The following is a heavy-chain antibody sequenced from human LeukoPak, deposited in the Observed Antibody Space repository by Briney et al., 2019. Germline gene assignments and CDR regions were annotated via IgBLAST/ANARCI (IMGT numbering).Heavy chain of an antibody. CDR1: GFTFSSYS. CDR2: IYHSGST. Sequence: GSLRLSCAASGFTFSSYSMNWVRQAPGKGLEWIGEIYHSGSTNYNPSLKSRVTISVDTSKNQFSLKLSSVTAADTAVYYCARVAYSGYYYYMDVWGKGTTVTVSS. V-gene: IGHV4-4*02. CDR3: ARVAYSGYYYYMDV. D-gene: IGHD1-26*01. J-gene: IGHJ6*03.